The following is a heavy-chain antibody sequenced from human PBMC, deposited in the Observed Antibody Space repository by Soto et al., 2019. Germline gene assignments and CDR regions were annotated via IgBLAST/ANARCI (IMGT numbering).Heavy chain of an antibody. D-gene: IGHD3-22*01. J-gene: IGHJ4*02. CDR2: IIPIFDTP. CDR3: ARGVSAYYYDTTGYSTPYYFDY. CDR1: GGTFSSYA. V-gene: IGHV1-69*06. Sequence: QVQLVQSGAEVKKPGSSVRVSCKTSGGTFSSYAISWVRQAPGQGLVWMGGIIPIFDTPNYAQRFQGRVTITADKSTSTAYMELSSLTSEDTAVYYCARGVSAYYYDTTGYSTPYYFDYWGQGTLVTGSS.